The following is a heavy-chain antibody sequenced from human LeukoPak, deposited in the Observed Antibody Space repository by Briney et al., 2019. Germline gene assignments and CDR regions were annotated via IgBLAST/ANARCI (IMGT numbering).Heavy chain of an antibody. J-gene: IGHJ4*02. D-gene: IGHD6-19*01. Sequence: PGRSLRLSCAASGFNFFSYGMHWVGQAPGKGLEWAAVISYDGSDKYYADSVKGRFTISRDNSKNTLYLQMNSLRAEDTAVYYCAKARGAVAGYFDYWGQGTKVTVSS. CDR1: GFNFFSYG. CDR3: AKARGAVAGYFDY. V-gene: IGHV3-30*18. CDR2: ISYDGSDK.